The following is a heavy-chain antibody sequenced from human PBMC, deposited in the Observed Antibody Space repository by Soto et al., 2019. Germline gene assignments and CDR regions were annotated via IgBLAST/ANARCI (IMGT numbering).Heavy chain of an antibody. D-gene: IGHD3-9*01. CDR3: ARDRMYYDILTGGSYGMDV. V-gene: IGHV1-69*06. CDR2: IIPIFGTA. J-gene: IGHJ6*02. Sequence: GASVKVSCKASGGTFSSYAISWVRQAPGQGLEWMGGIIPIFGTANYAQKFQGRVTTTADKSTSTAYMELSSLRSEDTAVYYCARDRMYYDILTGGSYGMDVWGQGTTVTVSS. CDR1: GGTFSSYA.